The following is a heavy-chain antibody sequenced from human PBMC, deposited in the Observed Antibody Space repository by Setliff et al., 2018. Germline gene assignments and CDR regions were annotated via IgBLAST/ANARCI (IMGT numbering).Heavy chain of an antibody. Sequence: GASVKVSCKASGGTFSSYAISWVRQAPGQGLEWMGGIIPIFGTANYAQKFQGRVTITADESTSTAYMELSSLRSEDTAVYYCAIRKWLFGIGNAFDIWGQGTMVTVSS. J-gene: IGHJ3*02. CDR3: AIRKWLFGIGNAFDI. V-gene: IGHV1-69*13. CDR2: IIPIFGTA. CDR1: GGTFSSYA. D-gene: IGHD3-22*01.